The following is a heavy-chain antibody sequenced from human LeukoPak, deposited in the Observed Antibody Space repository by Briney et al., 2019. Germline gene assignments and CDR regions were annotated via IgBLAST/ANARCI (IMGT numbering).Heavy chain of an antibody. Sequence: GGSLRLSCAASGFTFSSYAMHWVRQAPGKGLEWVAVISYDGSNRYYADSVKGRFTISRDNSKNTLYLQMNSLRAEDTAVYYCARASGSYWAGIGYWGQGTLVTVSS. CDR3: ARASGSYWAGIGY. CDR1: GFTFSSYA. J-gene: IGHJ4*02. CDR2: ISYDGSNR. D-gene: IGHD1-26*01. V-gene: IGHV3-30-3*01.